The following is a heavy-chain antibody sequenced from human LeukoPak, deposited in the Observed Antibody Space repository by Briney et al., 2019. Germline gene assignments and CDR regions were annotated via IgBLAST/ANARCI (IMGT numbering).Heavy chain of an antibody. V-gene: IGHV4-39*07. CDR2: IYYSGTT. Sequence: SETLSLTCTVSGCSISSSPYYWGWIRQPPGKGLEWIGSIYYSGTTHYNPSLESRVTISVDTSKNQFSLKLSSVTAADTAVYYCARVHYDYVWGSYRYPYYFDYWGQGTLVTVSS. D-gene: IGHD3-16*02. J-gene: IGHJ4*02. CDR3: ARVHYDYVWGSYRYPYYFDY. CDR1: GCSISSSPYY.